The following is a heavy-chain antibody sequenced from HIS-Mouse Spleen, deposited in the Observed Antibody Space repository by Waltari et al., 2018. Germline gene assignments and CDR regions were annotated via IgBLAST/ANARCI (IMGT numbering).Heavy chain of an antibody. CDR3: ARHSSSWYYYYYGMDV. D-gene: IGHD6-13*01. CDR1: GCSISSSY. J-gene: IGHJ6*02. V-gene: IGHV4-4*07. CDR2: IYTSGST. Sequence: QVQLQESGPGLVTPSETLSLTCTVSGCSISSSYCIWIPPPAGKGLEWIGRIYTSGSTNYNPSLKSRVTMSVETSKNQFSLKLSSVTAADTAVYYCARHSSSWYYYYYGMDVWGQGTTVTVSS.